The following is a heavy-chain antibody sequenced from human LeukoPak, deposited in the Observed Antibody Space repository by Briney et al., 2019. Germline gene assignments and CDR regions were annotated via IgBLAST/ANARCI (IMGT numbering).Heavy chain of an antibody. D-gene: IGHD4-17*01. Sequence: GALVKVSCKASGYTFTSYGISWVRQAPGQGLEWMGWISAYNGNTNYAQKLQGRVTMTTDTSTSTAYMELRSLRSDDTAVYYRARAADLYGDYLGAFDIWGQGTMVTVSS. V-gene: IGHV1-18*01. CDR2: ISAYNGNT. CDR3: ARAADLYGDYLGAFDI. J-gene: IGHJ3*02. CDR1: GYTFTSYG.